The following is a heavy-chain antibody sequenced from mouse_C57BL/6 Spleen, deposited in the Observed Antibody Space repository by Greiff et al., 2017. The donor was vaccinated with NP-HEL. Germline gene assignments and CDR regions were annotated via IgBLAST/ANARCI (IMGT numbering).Heavy chain of an antibody. J-gene: IGHJ4*01. V-gene: IGHV3-6*01. CDR2: ISYDGSN. CDR3: ARGGITTVPMDY. Sequence: ESGPGLVKPSQSLSLTCSVTGYSITSGYYWNWIRQFPGNKLEWMGYISYDGSNNYNPSLKNRISITRDTSKNQFFLKLNSVTTEDTATYYCARGGITTVPMDYWGQGTSVTVSS. CDR1: GYSITSGYY. D-gene: IGHD1-1*01.